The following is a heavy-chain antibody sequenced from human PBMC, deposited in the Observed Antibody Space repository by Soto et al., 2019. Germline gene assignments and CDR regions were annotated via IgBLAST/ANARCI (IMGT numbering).Heavy chain of an antibody. CDR3: ATRITVFGLLIPPFDP. D-gene: IGHD3-3*01. V-gene: IGHV1-69*13. J-gene: IGHJ5*02. Sequence: ASVKFSCKASGGTFSSYAISWVRQAPGQGLEWMGGIIPIFGTANYAQKFQGRVTITADESTSTAYMELSSLRSEDTAVYYCATRITVFGLLIPPFDPWGQGTQVTVSS. CDR2: IIPIFGTA. CDR1: GGTFSSYA.